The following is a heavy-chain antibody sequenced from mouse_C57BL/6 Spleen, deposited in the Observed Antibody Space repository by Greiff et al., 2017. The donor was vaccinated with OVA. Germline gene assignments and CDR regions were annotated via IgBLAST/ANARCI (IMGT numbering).Heavy chain of an antibody. CDR1: GFTFSSYA. CDR3: ARVKTGTNFDY. J-gene: IGHJ2*01. D-gene: IGHD4-1*01. CDR2: ISDGGSYT. Sequence: EVKLVESGGGLVKPGGSLKLSCAASGFTFSSYAMSWVRQTPEKRLEWVATISDGGSYTYYPDNVKGRFTISRDNAKNNLYLQMSHLKSEDTAMYYCARVKTGTNFDYWGQGTTLTVSS. V-gene: IGHV5-4*03.